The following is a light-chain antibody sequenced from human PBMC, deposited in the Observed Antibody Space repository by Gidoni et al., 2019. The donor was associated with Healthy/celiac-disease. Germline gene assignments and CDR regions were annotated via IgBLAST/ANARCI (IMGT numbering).Light chain of an antibody. CDR2: DAS. V-gene: IGKV1-33*01. J-gene: IGKJ3*01. CDR3: QQYDNLLFT. Sequence: DIQMTQSPSSLSASVGDRVTITCQASQDISNYLNWYQQKPGKAPKLLIYDASNLEKGVPSRFSGSGSGTDFTFTISSLQPEDIATYYCQQYDNLLFTFGPGTKVEIK. CDR1: QDISNY.